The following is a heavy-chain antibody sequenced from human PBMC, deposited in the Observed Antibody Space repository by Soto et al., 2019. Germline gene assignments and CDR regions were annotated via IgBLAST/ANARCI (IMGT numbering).Heavy chain of an antibody. J-gene: IGHJ4*02. V-gene: IGHV1-3*01. CDR3: ARPHFSSSYYFDY. CDR2: INAGNGNT. D-gene: IGHD6-13*01. CDR1: GYTYTSYA. Sequence: QVQLVQSGAEVKKPGASVKVSCKASGYTYTSYAMDRVRQAPGQRLEWMGWINAGNGNTKYSQKFQGRVTITRDTPESRAYMERSSLRCADTAVYYCARPHFSSSYYFDYWGQGTLGTVSS.